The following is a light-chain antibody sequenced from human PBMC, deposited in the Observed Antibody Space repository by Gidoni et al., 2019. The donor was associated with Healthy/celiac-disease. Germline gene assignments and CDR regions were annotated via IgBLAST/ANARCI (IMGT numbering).Light chain of an antibody. J-gene: IGKJ4*01. CDR3: QQYNNWPLT. CDR1: QSVSSN. V-gene: IGKV3-15*01. CDR2: GAS. Sequence: EIVMTQSPATLSVSPGERATLSCRASQSVSSNLAWYQQNPGQAPRLIIYGASTRATGIPARFSGSVSGTEFTLTISSLQSEDFAVYYCQQYNNWPLTFGGGTKVEIK.